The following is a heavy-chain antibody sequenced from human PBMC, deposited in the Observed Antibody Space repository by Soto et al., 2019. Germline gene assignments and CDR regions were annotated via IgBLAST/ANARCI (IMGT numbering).Heavy chain of an antibody. J-gene: IGHJ6*03. Sequence: EVQLVESGGDLVQPGVSLRLSCAASGFTVSSKYMSWVRQAPGQGLEWGSLIQSGGSTFYADSVKGRFTISRDNSKNTPYLKMTSLRAEDTAVYYCAREDVHCSGGSCYGVPMEVWCKGTTVTVSS. CDR2: IQSGGST. CDR3: AREDVHCSGGSCYGVPMEV. D-gene: IGHD2-15*01. V-gene: IGHV3-66*01. CDR1: GFTVSSKY.